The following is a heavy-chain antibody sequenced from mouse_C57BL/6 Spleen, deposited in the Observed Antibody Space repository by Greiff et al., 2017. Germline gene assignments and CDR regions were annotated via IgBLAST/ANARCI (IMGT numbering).Heavy chain of an antibody. CDR1: GFSLTSYG. Sequence: VMLVESGPGLVAPSPSLSITCTVSGFSLTSYGVDWVRQSPGKGLGWLGVIWGVGSTNYNSAPKSRLSISKDNSKSQVFLKMNSLQTDDTAMYYCARGYGSSYYAMDYWGQGTSVTVSS. CDR3: ARGYGSSYYAMDY. J-gene: IGHJ4*01. CDR2: IWGVGST. V-gene: IGHV2-6*01. D-gene: IGHD1-1*01.